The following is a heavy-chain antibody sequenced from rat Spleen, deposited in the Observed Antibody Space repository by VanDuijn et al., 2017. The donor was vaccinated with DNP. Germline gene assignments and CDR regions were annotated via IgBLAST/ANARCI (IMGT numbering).Heavy chain of an antibody. CDR2: INYSGRT. CDR3: ARWTRYFDY. D-gene: IGHD1-7*01. CDR1: GYSITSNY. J-gene: IGHJ2*01. V-gene: IGHV3-1*01. Sequence: EVQLQESGSGLVKPSQSLSLTCSVTGYSITSNYWAWIRKFPGNKMEWIGYINYSGRTGYNPSLKSRISITRDTSKNHFFLHLNSVTTEDTATYYCARWTRYFDYWGQGVMVTVSS.